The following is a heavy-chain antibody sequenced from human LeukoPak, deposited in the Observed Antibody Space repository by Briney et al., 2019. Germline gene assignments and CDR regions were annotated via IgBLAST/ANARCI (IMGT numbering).Heavy chain of an antibody. V-gene: IGHV4-59*01. D-gene: IGHD3-22*01. CDR2: IYYSGST. J-gene: IGHJ3*02. Sequence: PSETLSLTCTVSGGSISSYYWSWIRQPPGKGLEWIGYIYYSGSTNYNPSLKSRVTISVDTSKNQFSLKLSSVTAADTAVYYCAREAYYYDSSGYYYDDAFDIWGQGTMVTVSS. CDR3: AREAYYYDSSGYYYDDAFDI. CDR1: GGSISSYY.